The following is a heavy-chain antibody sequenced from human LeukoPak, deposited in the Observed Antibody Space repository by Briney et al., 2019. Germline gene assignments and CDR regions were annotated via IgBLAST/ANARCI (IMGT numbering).Heavy chain of an antibody. Sequence: PGGSLRLPCAASGFTVSSNYMSWVRQAPGKGLEWVSVIYSGGSTYYADSAKGRFTISRDNSKNTLYLQMNSLRAEDTAVYYCARIAAAGPFDYWGQGTLVTVSS. J-gene: IGHJ4*02. CDR3: ARIAAAGPFDY. D-gene: IGHD6-13*01. V-gene: IGHV3-66*01. CDR1: GFTVSSNY. CDR2: IYSGGST.